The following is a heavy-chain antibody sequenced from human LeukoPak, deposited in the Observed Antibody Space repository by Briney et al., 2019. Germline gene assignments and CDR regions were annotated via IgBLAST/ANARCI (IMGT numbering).Heavy chain of an antibody. D-gene: IGHD3-22*01. CDR2: IIPIFGTA. J-gene: IGHJ4*02. CDR3: ARVPYYYDSSGYFFDY. Sequence: SVKVSCKASGGTFSSYAISWVRQAPGQGLEWMGGIIPIFGTANYAQKFQGRVTITADESTSTAYMELSSLGSEDTAVYYCARVPYYYDSSGYFFDYWGQGTLVTVSS. CDR1: GGTFSSYA. V-gene: IGHV1-69*01.